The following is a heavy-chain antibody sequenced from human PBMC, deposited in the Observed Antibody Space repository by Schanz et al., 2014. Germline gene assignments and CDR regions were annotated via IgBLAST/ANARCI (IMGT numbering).Heavy chain of an antibody. CDR2: TRYDGNNK. D-gene: IGHD2-21*02. Sequence: QVQLVESGGGVVQPGRSLRLSCAASGFTFSRYGMHWVRQAPGKGLEWVAATRYDGNNKYYVDSVKGRFTISRDNSKNTLYLQVNSLRAEDTAVYYCARPSDSSWYMDVWGKGTTVTVSS. J-gene: IGHJ6*03. V-gene: IGHV3-33*01. CDR1: GFTFSRYG. CDR3: ARPSDSSWYMDV.